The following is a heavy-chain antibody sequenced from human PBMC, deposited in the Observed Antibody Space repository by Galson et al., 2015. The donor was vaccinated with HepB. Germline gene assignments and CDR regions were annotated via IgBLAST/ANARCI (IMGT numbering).Heavy chain of an antibody. Sequence: SVKVSCKASGYTFTTYAMHWVRQAPGQRLEWMGWINAGNGDTKYSQKFQGRVTITRDTSASTVYVELSRLRSKDTAVYFCANPIFGVITNPLGYWGQGTLVTVSS. CDR1: GYTFTTYA. D-gene: IGHD3-3*01. CDR3: ANPIFGVITNPLGY. J-gene: IGHJ4*02. CDR2: INAGNGDT. V-gene: IGHV1-3*01.